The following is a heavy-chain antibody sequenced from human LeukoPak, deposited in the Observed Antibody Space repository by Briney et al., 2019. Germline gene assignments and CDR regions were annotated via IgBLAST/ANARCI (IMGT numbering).Heavy chain of an antibody. D-gene: IGHD5-12*01. J-gene: IGHJ4*02. CDR2: IIPILGIA. CDR3: ARAGILVATLPYYFDY. CDR1: GGTFSSYA. Sequence: GASVKVSCKASGGTFSSYAISWVRQAPGQGLEWMGRIIPILGIANYAQKFQGRVTITADKSTSTAYMELSSLRSEDTAVYYCARAGILVATLPYYFDYWGQGTLVTVSS. V-gene: IGHV1-69*04.